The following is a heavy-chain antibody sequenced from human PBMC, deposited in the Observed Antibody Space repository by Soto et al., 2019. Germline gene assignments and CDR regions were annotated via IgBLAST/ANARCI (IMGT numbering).Heavy chain of an antibody. D-gene: IGHD1-26*01. CDR1: GFTCSSFA. V-gene: IGHV3-30*09. CDR3: ASAKEAGATGVVYLQH. J-gene: IGHJ1*01. CDR2: VSFDGGVK. Sequence: LVESGGGVVQPGRSLTLSCAASGFTCSSFAMHWVRQSPRKGLEWLSVVSFDGGVKFYADSVKGRFAISRDNSENTVYLQMHGLSPADTALYYCASAKEAGATGVVYLQHWGQGNLVNVSS.